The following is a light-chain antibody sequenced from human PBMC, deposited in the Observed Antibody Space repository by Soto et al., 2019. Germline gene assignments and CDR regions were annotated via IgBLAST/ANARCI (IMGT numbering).Light chain of an antibody. CDR3: QQRRNWPPKFT. CDR1: QSVIPY. J-gene: IGKJ3*01. V-gene: IGKV3-11*01. CDR2: GTS. Sequence: EIVLTKSPATLSLSPGERATLSCRASQSVIPYLAWYQQKPGQAPRLLIYGTSNRATGIPARFSGSGSGTDFTHTISSLEPEDFAVYYCQQRRNWPPKFTFGPGTKVDIK.